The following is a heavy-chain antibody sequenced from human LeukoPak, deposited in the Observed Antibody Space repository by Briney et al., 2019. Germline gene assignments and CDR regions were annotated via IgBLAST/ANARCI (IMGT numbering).Heavy chain of an antibody. CDR3: AKLTGTWWKSPDY. CDR1: GFTFSSYA. CDR2: ISGSGGSA. Sequence: PGGSLRLSCAASGFTFSSYAMSWVRQAPGKGLEWVSVISGSGGSAYYADSVKGRFTISRDNSKNTLYLQMNSLRAEDTAVYYCAKLTGTWWKSPDYWGQGTLVTVSS. D-gene: IGHD1-14*01. V-gene: IGHV3-23*01. J-gene: IGHJ4*02.